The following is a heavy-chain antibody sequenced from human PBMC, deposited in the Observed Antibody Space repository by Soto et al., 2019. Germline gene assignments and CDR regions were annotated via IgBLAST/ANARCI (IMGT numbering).Heavy chain of an antibody. CDR3: ATGGGGGYSGYRKISYFDY. CDR2: IIPIFGTA. J-gene: IGHJ4*02. CDR1: GGTFSSYA. V-gene: IGHV1-69*01. Sequence: QVQLVQSGAEVKKPGSSVKVSCKATGGTFSSYAISWVRQAPGQGLEWMGGIIPIFGTANYAQKFQGRVTITADESTSTAYMELSSLRSEDTAVYYCATGGGGGYSGYRKISYFDYWGQGTLVTVSS. D-gene: IGHD5-12*01.